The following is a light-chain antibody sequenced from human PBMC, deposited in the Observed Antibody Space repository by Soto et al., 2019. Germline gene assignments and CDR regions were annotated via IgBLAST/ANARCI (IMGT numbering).Light chain of an antibody. J-gene: IGLJ3*02. Sequence: QSVLTQPASVSGSPGQSITISCTGTSSDFFSSDGVSWYQHLPGKAPKLIIYEGNKRPSGVSNRFSGPRSGNMDSLTISGLQAEDEADYYCCSYVYTNSWVFGGGTKVTVL. V-gene: IGLV2-23*01. CDR2: EGN. CDR1: SSDFFSSDG. CDR3: CSYVYTNSWV.